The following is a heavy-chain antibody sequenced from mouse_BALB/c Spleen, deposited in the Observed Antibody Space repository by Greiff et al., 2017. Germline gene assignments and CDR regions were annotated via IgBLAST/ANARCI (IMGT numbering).Heavy chain of an antibody. D-gene: IGHD2-4*01. CDR2: ISNGGGST. CDR1: GFTFSSYT. V-gene: IGHV5-12-2*01. CDR3: ARQRMITTRGAMDY. Sequence: EVKVVESGGGLVQPGGSLKLSCAASGFTFSSYTMSWVRQTPEKRLEWVAYISNGGGSTYYPDTVKGRFTISRDNAKNTLYLQMSSLKSEDTAMYYCARQRMITTRGAMDYWGQGTSVTVSS. J-gene: IGHJ4*01.